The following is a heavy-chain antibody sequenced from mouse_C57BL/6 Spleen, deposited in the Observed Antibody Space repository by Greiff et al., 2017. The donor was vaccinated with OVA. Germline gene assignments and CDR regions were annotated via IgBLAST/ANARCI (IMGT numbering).Heavy chain of an antibody. CDR3: TGGALESTARDY. CDR2: IRLKSDNYAT. V-gene: IGHV6-3*01. J-gene: IGHJ2*01. CDR1: GFTFSNYW. Sequence: EVQVVESGGGLVQPGGSMKLSCVASGFTFSNYWMNWVRQSPEKGLEWVAQIRLKSDNYATHYAESVKGRFTISRDDSKSSVYLQMNNVRAEDTGIYYCTGGALESTARDYWGQGNTPKVSS. D-gene: IGHD1-2*01.